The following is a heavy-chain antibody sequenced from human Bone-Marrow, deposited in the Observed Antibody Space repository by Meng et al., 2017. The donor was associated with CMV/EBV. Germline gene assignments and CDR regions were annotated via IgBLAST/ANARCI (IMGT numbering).Heavy chain of an antibody. D-gene: IGHD3-10*01. CDR2: ISSSSSYI. V-gene: IGHV3-21*01. CDR1: GFTFSSYS. J-gene: IGHJ6*02. Sequence: GGSLRLSCAASGFTFSSYSMNWVRQAPGKGPEWVSSISSSSSYIYYADSVKGRFTISRDNAKNSLYLQMNSLRAEDTAVYYCARGEGYYGSGSYSNYYYGMDVWGQGTMVTVSS. CDR3: ARGEGYYGSGSYSNYYYGMDV.